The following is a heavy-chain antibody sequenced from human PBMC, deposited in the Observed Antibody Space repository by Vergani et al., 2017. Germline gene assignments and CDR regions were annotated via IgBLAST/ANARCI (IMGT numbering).Heavy chain of an antibody. Sequence: VQLVESGGALVKPGGSLRLSCAASGFTFSDYYMSWIRQAPGKGLEWVSAISGSGGSTYYADSVKGRFTISRDNSKNTLYLQMNRLRAEDTAVYYCAKGSTYYYDSSGPNYFDYWGQGTLVTVSS. J-gene: IGHJ4*02. D-gene: IGHD3-22*01. CDR1: GFTFSDYY. CDR3: AKGSTYYYDSSGPNYFDY. V-gene: IGHV3-23*04. CDR2: ISGSGGST.